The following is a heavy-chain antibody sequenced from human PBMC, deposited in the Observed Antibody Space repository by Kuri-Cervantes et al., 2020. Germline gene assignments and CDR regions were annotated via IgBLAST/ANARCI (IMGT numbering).Heavy chain of an antibody. D-gene: IGHD6-19*01. Sequence: GESLKISCAASGFTFSGSAMHWVRQAPGKGLEWVANIEQDGSEKYYVDSVKGRFTISRDNAKNSLYLQMNSLRAEDTAVYYCARDSGWYGRDWFDPWGQGTLVTVSS. J-gene: IGHJ5*02. CDR3: ARDSGWYGRDWFDP. CDR1: GFTFSGSA. CDR2: IEQDGSEK. V-gene: IGHV3-7*01.